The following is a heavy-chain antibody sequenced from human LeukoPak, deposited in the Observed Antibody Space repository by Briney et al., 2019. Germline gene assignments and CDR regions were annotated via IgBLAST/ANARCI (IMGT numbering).Heavy chain of an antibody. D-gene: IGHD3-22*01. J-gene: IGHJ4*02. V-gene: IGHV1-69*05. CDR3: ASSPWYYDSSGYYRHFDY. Sequence: ASVKVSCKASGGTFSSYAISWVGQAPGQGLEWMGGIIPIFGTANYAQKFQGRVTITTDESTSTAYMELSSLRSEDTAVYYCASSPWYYDSSGYYRHFDYWGQGTLVTVSS. CDR1: GGTFSSYA. CDR2: IIPIFGTA.